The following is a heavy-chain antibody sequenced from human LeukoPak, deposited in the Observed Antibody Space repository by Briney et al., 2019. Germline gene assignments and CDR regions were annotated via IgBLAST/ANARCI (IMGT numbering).Heavy chain of an antibody. CDR1: GFTFSSYA. Sequence: PGGSLRLSCAASGFTFSSYAMSWVRQAPGKGLEWVSAISGSGGSTYYADSVKGRFTISRDNSKNTLYLQMNSLRAEDTAVYYCARSGGYNWNAAYDYWGQGTLVTVSS. CDR2: ISGSGGST. J-gene: IGHJ4*02. V-gene: IGHV3-23*01. CDR3: ARSGGYNWNAAYDY. D-gene: IGHD1-1*01.